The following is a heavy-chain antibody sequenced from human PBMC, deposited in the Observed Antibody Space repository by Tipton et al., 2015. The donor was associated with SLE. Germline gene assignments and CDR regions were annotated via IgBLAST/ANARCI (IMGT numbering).Heavy chain of an antibody. CDR3: ARGPYYDGSGSYYPGAFDY. J-gene: IGHJ4*02. D-gene: IGHD3-10*01. CDR1: GDSITNSNYN. V-gene: IGHV4-39*07. CDR2: ISYSGDT. Sequence: LRLSCTVSGDSITNSNYNWGWIRQSPGKGLEWIGSISYSGDTNYNPSLMSRVTIPRDTSKNQFSLKLSSVTAADTAVYFCARGPYYDGSGSYYPGAFDYWGQGTLVTVSS.